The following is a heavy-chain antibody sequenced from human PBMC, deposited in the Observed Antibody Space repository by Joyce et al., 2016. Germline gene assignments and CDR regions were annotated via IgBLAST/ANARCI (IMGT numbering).Heavy chain of an antibody. Sequence: EVQLVQSGAEVKKPGESLKISCKASGYSFTNFWIGWVRQMPGKGLEGVEIIYPGDADIRYSPSFQGQVTISADKSISTAYLQWSSLKASDSAIYYCAGRKTDTDGFDIWGQGTMVTVSS. V-gene: IGHV5-51*03. D-gene: IGHD1-1*01. CDR1: GYSFTNFW. J-gene: IGHJ3*02. CDR3: AGRKTDTDGFDI. CDR2: IYPGDADI.